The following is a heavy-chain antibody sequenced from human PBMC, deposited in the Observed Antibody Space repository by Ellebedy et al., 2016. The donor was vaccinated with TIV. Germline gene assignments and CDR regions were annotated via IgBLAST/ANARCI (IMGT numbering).Heavy chain of an antibody. J-gene: IGHJ4*02. CDR2: INPNSGGT. Sequence: ASVKVSCKASGYTFTGYYMHWVRQAPGQGLEWMGWINPNSGGTNYAQKFQGWVTMTRDTSISTAYMELNRLRSDDTAVYYCARRYTSGWAPFHYWGQGTLVTVSS. CDR1: GYTFTGYY. D-gene: IGHD6-19*01. V-gene: IGHV1-2*04. CDR3: ARRYTSGWAPFHY.